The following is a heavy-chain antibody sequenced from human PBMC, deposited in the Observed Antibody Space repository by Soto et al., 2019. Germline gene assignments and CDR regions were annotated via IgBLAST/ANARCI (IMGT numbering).Heavy chain of an antibody. Sequence: GASVKVSCKASGGTLSSYAISWVRQAPGQGLEWMGGIIPIFGTANYAQKFQGRVTITADESTSTAYMELSSLRSEDTAVYYCARDRRGRFLEWSHDYYYGMDVWGQGTTVTVSS. J-gene: IGHJ6*02. V-gene: IGHV1-69*13. CDR3: ARDRRGRFLEWSHDYYYGMDV. CDR2: IIPIFGTA. CDR1: GGTLSSYA. D-gene: IGHD3-3*01.